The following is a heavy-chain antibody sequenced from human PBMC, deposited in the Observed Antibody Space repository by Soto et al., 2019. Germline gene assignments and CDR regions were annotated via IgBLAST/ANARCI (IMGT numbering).Heavy chain of an antibody. Sequence: QVQLVQSGAEVKKAGSSVKVSCKASGGTLRSYALSWVRQAPGQGFEWMGGIISFFGTTNYAQKFQGRVTITADESTATAYMELTSLRSEDTAIYYCAKARSRDLWNAYKTWCQGTLVTVSS. CDR2: IISFFGTT. CDR3: AKARSRDLWNAYKT. D-gene: IGHD1-1*01. CDR1: GGTLRSYA. J-gene: IGHJ4*02. V-gene: IGHV1-69*01.